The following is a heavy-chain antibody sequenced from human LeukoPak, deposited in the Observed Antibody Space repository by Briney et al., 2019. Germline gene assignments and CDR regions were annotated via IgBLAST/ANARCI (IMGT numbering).Heavy chain of an antibody. D-gene: IGHD3-3*01. J-gene: IGHJ5*02. Sequence: SETLSLTCTVSGGSVSSGSYYWSWIRQPPGKGLKWIGYIYYSGSTNYNPSLKSRVTISVDTSKNQFSLKLSSVTAADTAVYYCARAGHYDFWSGYYRGASNWFDPWGQGTLVTVSS. V-gene: IGHV4-61*01. CDR3: ARAGHYDFWSGYYRGASNWFDP. CDR2: IYYSGST. CDR1: GGSVSSGSYY.